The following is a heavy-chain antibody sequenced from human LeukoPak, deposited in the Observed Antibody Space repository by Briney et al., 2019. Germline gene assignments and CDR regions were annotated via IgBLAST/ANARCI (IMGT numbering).Heavy chain of an antibody. J-gene: IGHJ5*02. V-gene: IGHV3-73*01. CDR2: TRSKANSYAT. CDR1: GFTFSGSA. D-gene: IGHD3-16*01. Sequence: GGSLRLSCAASGFTFSGSAMHWVRQASGKGLEWVGRTRSKANSYATAYAASVKGRFTISRDDSKNTAYLQMNSLKTEDTAVYYCTFYDYVWGKGFDPWGQGTLVTVSS. CDR3: TFYDYVWGKGFDP.